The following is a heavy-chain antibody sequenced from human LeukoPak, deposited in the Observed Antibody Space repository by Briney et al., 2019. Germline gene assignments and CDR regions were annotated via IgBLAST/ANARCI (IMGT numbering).Heavy chain of an antibody. V-gene: IGHV3-43*02. CDR1: GFTFDDYA. J-gene: IGHJ4*02. CDR3: AKDSLFEYSSSSPDY. Sequence: PGGSLRLSCAASGFTFDDYAMHWVRQAPGKGLEWVTHISGDGGSTYYADSVKGRYTISRDNSKNSLYLQMNSLRTEDTALYYCAKDSLFEYSSSSPDYWGQGTLVTVSS. CDR2: ISGDGGST. D-gene: IGHD6-6*01.